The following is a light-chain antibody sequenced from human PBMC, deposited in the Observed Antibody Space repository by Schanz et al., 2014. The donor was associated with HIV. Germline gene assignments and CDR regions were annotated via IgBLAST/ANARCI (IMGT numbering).Light chain of an antibody. CDR3: ASYTTSHTFV. J-gene: IGLJ1*01. Sequence: QSALTQPPSASGSPGQSVTISCTGTSSDVGGYNYVSWYQQHPGKAPKIMIYEVSKRPSGVPDRFSGSKSGNTASLTVSGLQAEDEADYYCASYTTSHTFVFGTGTKLTVL. V-gene: IGLV2-8*01. CDR1: SSDVGGYNY. CDR2: EVS.